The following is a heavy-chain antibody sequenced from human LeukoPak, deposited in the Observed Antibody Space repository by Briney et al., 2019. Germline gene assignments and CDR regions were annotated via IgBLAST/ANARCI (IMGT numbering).Heavy chain of an antibody. V-gene: IGHV3-21*04. CDR1: GFTFSSYS. CDR2: ISSSSSYI. Sequence: PGGSLRLSCAASGFTFSSYSMNWVRQAPGKGLEWVSSISSSSSYIYYADLVKGRFTISRDNSKNTLYLQMNSLRAEDTAVYYCAKDSATIFGVVIMAYYFDYWGQGTLVTVSS. D-gene: IGHD3-3*01. J-gene: IGHJ4*02. CDR3: AKDSATIFGVVIMAYYFDY.